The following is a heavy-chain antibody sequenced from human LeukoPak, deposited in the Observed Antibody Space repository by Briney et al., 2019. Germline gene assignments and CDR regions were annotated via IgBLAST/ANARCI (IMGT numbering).Heavy chain of an antibody. Sequence: GGSLRLSCAASGFTVSSNYMSWVRQAPGKGLEWVSVIYSGGSTYYADSVKGRFTISRDNSKNTLYLQMNSLRAEGTAVYYCARDRRYYDILTGYSHYYYGMDVWGQGTTVTVSS. D-gene: IGHD3-9*01. CDR3: ARDRRYYDILTGYSHYYYGMDV. J-gene: IGHJ6*02. CDR2: IYSGGST. V-gene: IGHV3-66*01. CDR1: GFTVSSNY.